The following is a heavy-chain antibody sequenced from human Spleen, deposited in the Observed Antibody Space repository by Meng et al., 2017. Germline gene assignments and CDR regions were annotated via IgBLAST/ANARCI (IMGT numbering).Heavy chain of an antibody. V-gene: IGHV4-39*07. CDR3: VRDGPEAHLRNFYYYGMDV. CDR2: MSDSGNT. Sequence: PQLQGSAPGRLKPSDALALACSSSGGSISSSDNFWGWSRQSPGKGLEWIGTMSDSGNTYYNPSLNSRVTILVDTSKNQFSLKLTSVTAADTAVYFCVRDGPEAHLRNFYYYGMDVWGQGTTVTVSS. D-gene: IGHD1-14*01. J-gene: IGHJ6*02. CDR1: GGSISSSDNF.